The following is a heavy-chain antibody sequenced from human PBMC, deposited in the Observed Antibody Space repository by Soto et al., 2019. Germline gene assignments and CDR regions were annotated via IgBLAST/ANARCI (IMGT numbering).Heavy chain of an antibody. CDR2: VYYSGST. CDR1: GGSISSYY. V-gene: IGHV4-59*01. J-gene: IGHJ4*02. D-gene: IGHD1-26*01. CDR3: ARESGSGSYYIRGFDY. Sequence: SETLSLTCTVSGGSISSYYWSWIRQPPGKGLEWIGYVYYSGSTNYNPSLKSRVTISVDTSKNQFSLKLSSVTAADTAVYYCARESGSGSYYIRGFDYWGQGTLVTVSS.